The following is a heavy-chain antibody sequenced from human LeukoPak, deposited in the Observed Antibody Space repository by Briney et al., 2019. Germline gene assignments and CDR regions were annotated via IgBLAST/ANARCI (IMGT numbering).Heavy chain of an antibody. D-gene: IGHD2-15*01. Sequence: SETLSLTCAVYGGSSSGYYWSWIRQPPGKGLEWIGEINHSGSTNYNPSLKSRVTISVDTSKNQFSLKLSSVTAADTAVYYCAIPGTLGYCSGGSCRPPMDVWGKGTTVTVSS. V-gene: IGHV4-34*01. CDR2: INHSGST. CDR3: AIPGTLGYCSGGSCRPPMDV. CDR1: GGSSSGYY. J-gene: IGHJ6*04.